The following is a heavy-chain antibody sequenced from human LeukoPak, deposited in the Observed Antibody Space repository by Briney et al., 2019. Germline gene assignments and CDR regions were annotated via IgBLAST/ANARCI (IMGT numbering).Heavy chain of an antibody. Sequence: GGSLRLSCAASGFSFISYGMHWVRQAPGKGLEWVGVISDDGRGKDYADSVKGRFTISRDNSKDTLYLQINSLRAEDTAVYYCAKRPSDYGDYVSYFDYWGQGTLVTVSS. CDR2: ISDDGRGK. V-gene: IGHV3-30*18. D-gene: IGHD4-17*01. CDR1: GFSFISYG. CDR3: AKRPSDYGDYVSYFDY. J-gene: IGHJ4*02.